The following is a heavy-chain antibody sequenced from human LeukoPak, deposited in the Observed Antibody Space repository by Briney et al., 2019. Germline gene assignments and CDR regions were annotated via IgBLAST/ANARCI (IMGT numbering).Heavy chain of an antibody. CDR2: INHSGST. CDR3: ARGQYIVVVPAAYYYYGMDV. J-gene: IGHJ6*04. D-gene: IGHD2-2*01. Sequence: PSETLSLTCAVYGGSFSGYYWSWIRQPPGKGLEWIWEINHSGSTNYNPSLKSRVTISVDTSKNQFSLKLSSVTAADTAVYYCARGQYIVVVPAAYYYYGMDVWGKGTTVTVSS. V-gene: IGHV4-34*01. CDR1: GGSFSGYY.